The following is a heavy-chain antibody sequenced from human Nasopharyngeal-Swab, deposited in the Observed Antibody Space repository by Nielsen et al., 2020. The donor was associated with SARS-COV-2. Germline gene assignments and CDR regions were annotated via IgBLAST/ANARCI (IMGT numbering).Heavy chain of an antibody. CDR3: ARDRPNLVAGALYFDY. V-gene: IGHV3-21*01. D-gene: IGHD6-19*01. CDR1: GFTFSSYS. J-gene: IGHJ4*02. CDR2: ISSSSSYI. Sequence: GESLKISCAASGFTFSSYSMNWVRQAPGKGLEWVSSISSSSSYIYYADSVKGRFTISRDNAKNSLYLQMNSLRAEDTAVYYCARDRPNLVAGALYFDYWGQGTLVTVSS.